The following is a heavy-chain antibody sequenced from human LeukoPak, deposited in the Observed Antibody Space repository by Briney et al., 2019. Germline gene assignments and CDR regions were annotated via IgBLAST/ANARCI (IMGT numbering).Heavy chain of an antibody. V-gene: IGHV3-33*01. CDR2: IGYDGSNK. CDR3: ARDGYCSSTSCYIGSGYFDY. CDR1: GFTFSSYG. J-gene: IGHJ4*02. D-gene: IGHD2-2*03. Sequence: GGSLRLSCAASGFTFSSYGMHWVRQAPGKGLEWVAVIGYDGSNKYYADSVKGRFTISRDNSKNTLYLQMNSLRAEDTAVYYCARDGYCSSTSCYIGSGYFDYWGQGTLVTVSS.